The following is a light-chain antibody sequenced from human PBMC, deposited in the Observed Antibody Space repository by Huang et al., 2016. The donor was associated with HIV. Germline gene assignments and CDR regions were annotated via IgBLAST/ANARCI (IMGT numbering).Light chain of an antibody. CDR1: QSTSNY. Sequence: EIVLTQSPATLSLSPGERATLSCRASQSTSNYLAWYQQKPGQAPRLLIYDASNRATGIPARFSGSGSGTDFTLTISSLEPEDFAVYYCQQRSNWAFGQGTRLEMK. J-gene: IGKJ5*01. CDR3: QQRSNWA. V-gene: IGKV3-11*01. CDR2: DAS.